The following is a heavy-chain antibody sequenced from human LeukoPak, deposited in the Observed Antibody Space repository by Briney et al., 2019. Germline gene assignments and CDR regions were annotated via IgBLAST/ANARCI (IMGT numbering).Heavy chain of an antibody. D-gene: IGHD1-26*01. J-gene: IGHJ4*02. CDR1: GFTFSNYA. CDR2: VSYDGRKG. CDR3: ARDGIARGSGSFLDY. V-gene: IGHV3-30*04. Sequence: GSSLRLSSAASGFTFSNYAMHWVRQAPGKGLEWVSLVSYDGRKGYYVDSVKGRFTISRDSSKNTLHLQMNSLSPEDTALYYCARDGIARGSGSFLDYWGQGTLVTVSS.